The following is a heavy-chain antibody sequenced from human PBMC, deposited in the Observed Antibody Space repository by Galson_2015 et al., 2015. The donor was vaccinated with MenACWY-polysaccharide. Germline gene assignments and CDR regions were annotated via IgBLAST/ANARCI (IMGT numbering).Heavy chain of an antibody. CDR2: MNPNSGNT. Sequence: CNPSGYRFSSYDINLVRQTTGHRLERRGWMNPNSGNTGYAQMFQGRVTMTRHTSISIAYMELSSLRSEDTAVYYCARWGKYYDDSSGYLNWSDPGGQGTLVTVPS. CDR3: ARWGKYYDDSSGYLNWSDP. CDR1: GYRFSSYD. J-gene: IGHJ5*02. D-gene: IGHD3-22*01. V-gene: IGHV1-8*01.